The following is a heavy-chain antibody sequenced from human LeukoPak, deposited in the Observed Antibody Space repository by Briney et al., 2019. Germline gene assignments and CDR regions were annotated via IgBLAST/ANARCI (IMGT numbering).Heavy chain of an antibody. Sequence: SETLSLTCTVSGGSITSDNYWWGWIRQPPGRGLEWIGTTSSRGTSHYNSSLSSRLTISLDTSNNQFSLHLSFVTAVDTAVYYCVRPRDYGFDNWGQGTLVTVSS. J-gene: IGHJ4*02. V-gene: IGHV4-39*01. CDR1: GGSITSDNYW. CDR3: VRPRDYGFDN. CDR2: TSSRGTS. D-gene: IGHD4-17*01.